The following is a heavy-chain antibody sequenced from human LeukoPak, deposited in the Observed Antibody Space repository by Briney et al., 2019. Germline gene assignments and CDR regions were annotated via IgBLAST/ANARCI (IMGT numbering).Heavy chain of an antibody. CDR3: AREGIVVVTANYFDY. D-gene: IGHD2-21*02. CDR1: GFTFSNYW. Sequence: GGSLRLSCAASGFTFSNYWMNWVRQAPGKGLEWVANIEQDGSEKYYVDSVKGRFTISRDNAKNSLYLQMNSLRAEDTAVYYCAREGIVVVTANYFDYWGQGTLVTVSS. J-gene: IGHJ4*02. CDR2: IEQDGSEK. V-gene: IGHV3-7*01.